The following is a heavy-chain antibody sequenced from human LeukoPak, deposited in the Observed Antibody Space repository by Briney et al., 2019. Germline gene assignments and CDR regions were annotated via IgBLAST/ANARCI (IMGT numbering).Heavy chain of an antibody. CDR2: VYSSGGT. D-gene: IGHD6-13*01. CDR1: GGSIRSYY. CDR3: ARGYSSSWWDYMDV. V-gene: IGHV4-4*07. J-gene: IGHJ6*03. Sequence: SETLSLTCTVSGGSIRSYYWSWIRQPAGEGLEWIGRVYSSGGTNYNPSLKSRVTMSVDTSKGQFSLHLSSVTAADTAVYYCARGYSSSWWDYMDVWGKGTTVTVSS.